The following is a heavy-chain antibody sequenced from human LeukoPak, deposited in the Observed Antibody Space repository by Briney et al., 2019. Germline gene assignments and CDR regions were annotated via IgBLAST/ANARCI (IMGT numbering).Heavy chain of an antibody. V-gene: IGHV4-34*01. CDR1: GTSFTSYY. Sequence: PSETPSLTCGVSGTSFTSYYWSWIRQTPGKGLEWIGEVNHSGYTNMNPSLKSRVTISVDTSKNQFSLMMTSVAAADTAVYFCARMTTGHDYWGQGTLVTVSS. J-gene: IGHJ4*02. D-gene: IGHD4-17*01. CDR2: VNHSGYT. CDR3: ARMTTGHDY.